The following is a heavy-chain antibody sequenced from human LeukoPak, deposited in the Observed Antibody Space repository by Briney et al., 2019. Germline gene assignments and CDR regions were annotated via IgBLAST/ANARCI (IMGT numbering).Heavy chain of an antibody. J-gene: IGHJ6*02. Sequence: PGRSLRLSCAASGFTFSSYGMHWVRQAPGKGLEWVAVIWYDGSNKYCADSVKGRFTISRDNSKNTLYLQMNSLRAEDTAVCYCARDLRQWPPLVANYYYYYGMDVWGQGTTVTVSS. V-gene: IGHV3-33*01. CDR2: IWYDGSNK. CDR3: ARDLRQWPPLVANYYYYYGMDV. CDR1: GFTFSSYG. D-gene: IGHD6-19*01.